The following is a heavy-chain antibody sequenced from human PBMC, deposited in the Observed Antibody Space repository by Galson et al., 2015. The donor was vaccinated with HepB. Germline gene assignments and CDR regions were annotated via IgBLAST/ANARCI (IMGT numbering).Heavy chain of an antibody. D-gene: IGHD3-9*01. CDR3: ARENYDILTGYPRNFQH. J-gene: IGHJ1*01. V-gene: IGHV4-39*07. CDR1: GGSISSSSYY. Sequence: ETLSLTCTVSGGSISSSSYYWGWIRQPPGKGLEWIGSIYYSGSTYYNPSLKSRVTISVDTSKNQFSLKLSPVTAADTAVYYCARENYDILTGYPRNFQHWGQGTLVTVSS. CDR2: IYYSGST.